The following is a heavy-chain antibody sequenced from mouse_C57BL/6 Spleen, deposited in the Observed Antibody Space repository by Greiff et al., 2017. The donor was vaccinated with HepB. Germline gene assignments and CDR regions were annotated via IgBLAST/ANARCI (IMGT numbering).Heavy chain of an antibody. J-gene: IGHJ4*01. CDR2: IYPGSGST. Sequence: QVQLQQPGAELVKPGASVKMSCKASGYTFTSYWITWVKQRPGQGLEWIGDIYPGSGSTNYNEKFKSKATLTVDTSSSTAYMQLSSLTSEDSAVYYCAREKTTVVAPYAMDYWGQGTSVTVSS. CDR1: GYTFTSYW. CDR3: AREKTTVVAPYAMDY. D-gene: IGHD1-1*01. V-gene: IGHV1-55*01.